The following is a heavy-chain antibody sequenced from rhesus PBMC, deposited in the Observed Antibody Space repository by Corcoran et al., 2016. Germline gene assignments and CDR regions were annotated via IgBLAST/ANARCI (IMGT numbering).Heavy chain of an antibody. CDR1: GFTFSSYG. V-gene: IGHV3S5*01. D-gene: IGHD3-3*01. J-gene: IGHJ3*01. CDR2: INSGGGST. Sequence: EVQLVETGGGLVQPGGSLKLSCAASGFTFSSYGMSWVRQAPGKWLELVSDINSGGGSTYYANSVKGRFTISRDNSKNSLSLQMNSLRAEDTAVYYCAKALPTYYNFWTGPFDFWGQGLRVTVSS. CDR3: AKALPTYYNFWTGPFDF.